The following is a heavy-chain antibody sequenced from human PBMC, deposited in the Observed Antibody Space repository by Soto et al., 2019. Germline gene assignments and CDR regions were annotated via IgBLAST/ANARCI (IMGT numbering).Heavy chain of an antibody. V-gene: IGHV3-21*01. CDR1: GFTFSSYS. CDR2: ISSSSSYI. Sequence: EVQLVESGGGLVKPGGSLRLSCAASGFTFSSYSMNWVRQAPGKGLEWVSSISSSSSYIYYADSVKGRFTISRDNAKNSLYLQMNSLRAEDTAVYYCARGVEMATINGYYYYYGMDVWGQGTTVTVSS. J-gene: IGHJ6*02. CDR3: ARGVEMATINGYYYYYGMDV. D-gene: IGHD5-12*01.